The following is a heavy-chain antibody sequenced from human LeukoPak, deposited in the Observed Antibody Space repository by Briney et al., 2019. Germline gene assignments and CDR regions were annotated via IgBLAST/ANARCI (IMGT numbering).Heavy chain of an antibody. Sequence: ASVKVSCKASGYTLTSYDINWVRQATGQGLEWMGWMNPNSGNTGYAQKFQGRVTMTRNTSISTAYMELSSLRSEDTAVYYCARGRQYYGSGSNDYWGQGTLVTVSS. D-gene: IGHD3-10*01. CDR1: GYTLTSYD. V-gene: IGHV1-8*01. J-gene: IGHJ4*02. CDR3: ARGRQYYGSGSNDY. CDR2: MNPNSGNT.